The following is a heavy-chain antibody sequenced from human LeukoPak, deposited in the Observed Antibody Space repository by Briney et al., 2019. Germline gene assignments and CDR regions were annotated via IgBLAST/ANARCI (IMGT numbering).Heavy chain of an antibody. CDR3: AKGDGYCSSTSCPTTVDAFDI. CDR1: GFTFDDYA. V-gene: IGHV3-9*01. D-gene: IGHD2-2*01. Sequence: GRSLRLSCAASGFTFDDYAMHWVRQAPGKGLEWVSGISWNSGSIGYADSVKGRFTISRDNAKNSLYLQVNSLRAEDTALYYCAKGDGYCSSTSCPTTVDAFDIWGQGTMVTVSS. CDR2: ISWNSGSI. J-gene: IGHJ3*02.